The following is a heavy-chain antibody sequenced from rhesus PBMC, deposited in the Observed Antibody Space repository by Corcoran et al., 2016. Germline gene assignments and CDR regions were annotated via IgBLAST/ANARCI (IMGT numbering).Heavy chain of an antibody. CDR2: IYGSSTTP. Sequence: QVQLQESGPGVVKPSETLSLTCAVSGGSISDNYRWSWIRQPPGKGLEWIGYIYGSSTTPNHKPSLKSRVTSSKYTSKNQFSLKLRSVTAADTAVYYCARGGMDYWGQGVLVTVSS. D-gene: IGHD1-32*01. V-gene: IGHV4S10*01. J-gene: IGHJ4*01. CDR3: ARGGMDY. CDR1: GGSISDNYR.